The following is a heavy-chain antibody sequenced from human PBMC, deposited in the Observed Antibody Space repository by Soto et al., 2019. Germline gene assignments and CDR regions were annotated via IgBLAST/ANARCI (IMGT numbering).Heavy chain of an antibody. D-gene: IGHD3-10*01. Sequence: SETLSLTCTVSGGSISSSSYYWGWIRQPPGKGLEWIGSIYYSGSTYYNPSLKSRVTISVDTSKNQFSLKLSSVTAADTAVYYCAILWFGTYYYYGMDVWGQGTTVTVS. V-gene: IGHV4-39*01. J-gene: IGHJ6*02. CDR1: GGSISSSSYY. CDR2: IYYSGST. CDR3: AILWFGTYYYYGMDV.